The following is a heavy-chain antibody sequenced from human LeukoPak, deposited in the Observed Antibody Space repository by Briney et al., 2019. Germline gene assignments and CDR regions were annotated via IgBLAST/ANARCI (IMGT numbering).Heavy chain of an antibody. V-gene: IGHV4-39*01. D-gene: IGHD6-19*01. CDR1: GGSISSSSYY. CDR3: ARTGWGRWIAVAGQGFDY. J-gene: IGHJ4*02. CDR2: IYYSGST. Sequence: PSETLSLTCTVSGGSISSSSYYWGWIRQPPGKGLEWIGSIYYSGSTYYNPSLKSRVTISVDTSKNQFSLKLSSVTAADTAVYYCARTGWGRWIAVAGQGFDYWGQGTLVTVSS.